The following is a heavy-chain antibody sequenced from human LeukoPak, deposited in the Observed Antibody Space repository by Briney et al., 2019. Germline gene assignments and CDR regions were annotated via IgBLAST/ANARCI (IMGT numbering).Heavy chain of an antibody. D-gene: IGHD3-22*01. CDR1: GGSISSSSYY. CDR2: IYYSGST. CDR3: ARATGLGSSGYLGY. J-gene: IGHJ4*02. V-gene: IGHV4-39*07. Sequence: SETLSLTCTVSGGSISSSSYYWGWIRQPPGKGLEWIGSIYYSGSTYYNPSLKSRVTISVDTSKNQFSLKLSSVTAEDTAVYYCARATGLGSSGYLGYWGQGTLVTVSS.